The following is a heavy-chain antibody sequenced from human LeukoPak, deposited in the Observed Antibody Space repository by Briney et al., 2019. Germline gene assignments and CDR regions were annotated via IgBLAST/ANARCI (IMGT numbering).Heavy chain of an antibody. Sequence: GSLRLSCAASGFTFSSYSMNWVRQAPGKGLEWVSSISSSSSYIYYADSVKGRFTISRDNSKNTLYLQMNSLRAEDTAVYYCAKAAYYGSGSLYYYYGMDVWGQGTTVTVSS. V-gene: IGHV3-21*04. CDR3: AKAAYYGSGSLYYYYGMDV. CDR1: GFTFSSYS. J-gene: IGHJ6*02. CDR2: ISSSSSYI. D-gene: IGHD3-10*01.